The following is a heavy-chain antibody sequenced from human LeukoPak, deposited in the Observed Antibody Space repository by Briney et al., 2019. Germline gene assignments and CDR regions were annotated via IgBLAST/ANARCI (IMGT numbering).Heavy chain of an antibody. CDR3: ARDPPTLGGRFQALYGMDV. V-gene: IGHV1-69*13. CDR2: IIPIFGTA. CDR1: GGTFSSYA. Sequence: ASVTVSCTASGGTFSSYAISWVRQAPGQGLEWMGGIIPIFGTANYAQKFQGRVTITADESTSTAYMELSSLRSEDTAVYYCARDPPTLGGRFQALYGMDVWGQGTTVTVSS. J-gene: IGHJ6*02. D-gene: IGHD3-16*01.